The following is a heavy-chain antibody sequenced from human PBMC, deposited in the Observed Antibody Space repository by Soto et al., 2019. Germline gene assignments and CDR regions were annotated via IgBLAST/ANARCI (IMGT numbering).Heavy chain of an antibody. Sequence: ASVKVSCKASGYTFTSYAMHWVRQAPGQRLEWMGWINAGNGNTKYSQKFQGRVTITRDTSAGTAYMELSSLRSEDTAVYYCARDLGLDCSSTSCYTHNWFDPWGQGTLVTVSS. V-gene: IGHV1-3*01. D-gene: IGHD2-2*02. CDR2: INAGNGNT. CDR3: ARDLGLDCSSTSCYTHNWFDP. CDR1: GYTFTSYA. J-gene: IGHJ5*02.